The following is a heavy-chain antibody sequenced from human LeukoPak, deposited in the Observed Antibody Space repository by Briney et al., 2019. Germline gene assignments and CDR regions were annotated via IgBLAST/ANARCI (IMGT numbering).Heavy chain of an antibody. J-gene: IGHJ4*02. V-gene: IGHV3-53*01. Sequence: PGGSLRLSCAASGFTVSSNYMSWVQQAPGKGLEWVSVIYSGGSTYYADSVKGRFTISRDNSKNTLYLQMNSLRAEDTAVYYCARGGSDFWSGYYYHFDYWGQGTLVTVSS. CDR3: ARGGSDFWSGYYYHFDY. CDR1: GFTVSSNY. D-gene: IGHD3-3*01. CDR2: IYSGGST.